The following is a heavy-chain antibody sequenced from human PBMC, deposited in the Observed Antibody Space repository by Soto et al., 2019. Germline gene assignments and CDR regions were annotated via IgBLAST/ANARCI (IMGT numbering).Heavy chain of an antibody. J-gene: IGHJ5*02. CDR2: ISSSSSYI. Sequence: EVQLVESGGGLVKPGGSLRLSCAASGFTFSSYSMNCVRQAPGKWLEWVSSISSSSSYIYYADSVKGRFTLSRDNAKNSLYLQMNSLRAEDTAVYYCARDVHYDILTGYYVKSWFDPWGQGTLVTVSS. D-gene: IGHD3-9*01. CDR3: ARDVHYDILTGYYVKSWFDP. CDR1: GFTFSSYS. V-gene: IGHV3-21*01.